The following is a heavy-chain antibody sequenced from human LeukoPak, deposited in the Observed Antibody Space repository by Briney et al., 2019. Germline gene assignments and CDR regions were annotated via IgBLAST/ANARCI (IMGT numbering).Heavy chain of an antibody. CDR2: INHSGST. Sequence: SETLSLTCAVYGGSFSGYYWSWIRQPPGKGLEWIGEINHSGSTNYNPSLKSRVTISVDTSKNQFSLKLSSVTAADTAVYYCASGVTESYFDYWGQGTLVTVSS. CDR1: GGSFSGYY. J-gene: IGHJ4*02. CDR3: ASGVTESYFDY. D-gene: IGHD2-21*02. V-gene: IGHV4-34*01.